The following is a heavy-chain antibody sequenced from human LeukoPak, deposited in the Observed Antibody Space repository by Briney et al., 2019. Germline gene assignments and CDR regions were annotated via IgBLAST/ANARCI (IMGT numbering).Heavy chain of an antibody. J-gene: IGHJ4*02. CDR2: IHTSGST. CDR3: ARDLAYGSGMGYFDY. D-gene: IGHD3-10*01. Sequence: PSETLSLTCTVSGGSISSYYWSWIRQPAGKGLEWIGRIHTSGSTNYNPSLKSRVTMSVDTSKNQFSLKLSSVTAADTVVYYCARDLAYGSGMGYFDYWGQGTLVTVSS. V-gene: IGHV4-4*07. CDR1: GGSISSYY.